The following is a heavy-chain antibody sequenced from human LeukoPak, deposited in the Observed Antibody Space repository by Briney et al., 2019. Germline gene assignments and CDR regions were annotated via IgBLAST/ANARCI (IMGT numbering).Heavy chain of an antibody. D-gene: IGHD3-3*01. J-gene: IGHJ3*01. Sequence: GESLKISCRGSGYSFDLYYIGWVRQMPGKGLEWMGIIYPGDSDTKYNPSFQGQVTMSADESMNTAYLHWNNLKASDSATYYCARRRGSGYYSFDVWGQGTIVTVSS. CDR1: GYSFDLYY. V-gene: IGHV5-51*01. CDR3: ARRRGSGYYSFDV. CDR2: IYPGDSDT.